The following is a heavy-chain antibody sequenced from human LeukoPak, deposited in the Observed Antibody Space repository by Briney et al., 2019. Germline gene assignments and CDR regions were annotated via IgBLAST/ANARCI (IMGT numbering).Heavy chain of an antibody. CDR3: AKGGIGARPTSNFDY. V-gene: IGHV3-30*18. CDR1: GFTSSSYG. CDR2: ISYDGSNK. J-gene: IGHJ4*02. Sequence: GGSLRLSCAASGFTSSSYGMHWVRQAPGKGLGWVAVISYDGSNKYYADSVKGRFTISRDNSKNTLYLQMNSLRAEDTAVYYCAKGGIGARPTSNFDYWGQGTLVTVSS. D-gene: IGHD6-6*01.